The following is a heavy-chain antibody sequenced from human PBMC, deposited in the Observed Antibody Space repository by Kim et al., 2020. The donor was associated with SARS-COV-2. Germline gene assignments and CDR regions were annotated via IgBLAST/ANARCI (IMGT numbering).Heavy chain of an antibody. Sequence: GGSLRLSCAASGFTFSSYGMHWVRQAPGKGLEWVAVISYDGSNKYYADSVKGRFTLSRDNSKNTLYLQMNSLRAEDTAVYYCAKDRGDYWGQGTLVTVSS. J-gene: IGHJ4*02. CDR3: AKDRGDY. V-gene: IGHV3-30*18. CDR1: GFTFSSYG. CDR2: ISYDGSNK.